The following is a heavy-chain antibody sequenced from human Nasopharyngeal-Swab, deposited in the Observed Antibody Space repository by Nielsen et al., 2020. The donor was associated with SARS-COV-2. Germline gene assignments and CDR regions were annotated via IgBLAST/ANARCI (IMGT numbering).Heavy chain of an antibody. Sequence: GGSLRLSCEASGFTFSSFGMHGVRKAPGKGLEWVAFIAHEASTEYYGDSVKGRFSISRDSSKNTLYLQMDSLRGEDTAVYYCARDAPAHYGAFYWGRGTLVTVSS. CDR1: GFTFSSFG. V-gene: IGHV3-30*03. CDR2: IAHEASTE. D-gene: IGHD4-17*01. J-gene: IGHJ4*02. CDR3: ARDAPAHYGAFY.